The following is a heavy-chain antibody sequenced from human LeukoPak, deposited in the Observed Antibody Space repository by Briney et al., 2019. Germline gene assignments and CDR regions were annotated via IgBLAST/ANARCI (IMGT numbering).Heavy chain of an antibody. Sequence: GGSLRLSCAASGFTVSSNYMSWVRQAPGKGLEWVAFIRYDGSNKYYADSVKGRFTISRDNSKNTLYLQMNSLRAEDTAVYYCARDLERDYYGSGSYYLYYFDYWGQGTLVTVSS. J-gene: IGHJ4*02. CDR3: ARDLERDYYGSGSYYLYYFDY. CDR1: GFTVSSNY. CDR2: IRYDGSNK. D-gene: IGHD3-10*01. V-gene: IGHV3-30*02.